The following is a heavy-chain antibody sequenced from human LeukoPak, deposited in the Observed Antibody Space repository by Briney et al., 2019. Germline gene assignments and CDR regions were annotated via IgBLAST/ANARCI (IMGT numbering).Heavy chain of an antibody. CDR3: AKDMGGYADY. V-gene: IGHV3-43D*03. Sequence: GGSLRLSCAASGFTFDDYAMHWVRQAPGKGLEWVSLISWDGGSTYYADSVKGRFTISRDNSKNSLYLQMNSLRAEDTALYYRAKDMGGYADYWGQGTLVTVSS. CDR1: GFTFDDYA. D-gene: IGHD5-12*01. J-gene: IGHJ4*02. CDR2: ISWDGGST.